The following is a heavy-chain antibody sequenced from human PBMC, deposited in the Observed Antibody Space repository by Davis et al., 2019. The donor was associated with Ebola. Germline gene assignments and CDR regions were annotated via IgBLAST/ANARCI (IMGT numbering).Heavy chain of an antibody. J-gene: IGHJ6*02. V-gene: IGHV3-23*01. CDR1: GFTFSSYA. D-gene: IGHD5-18*01. CDR2: ISGSGGST. Sequence: PGGSLRLSCAASGFTFSSYAMSWVRQAPGKGLEWVSAISGSGGSTYYADSVKGRFTISRDNSKNTLYLQMNSLRAEDTAVYYCANLGGGLTAMVNYYYYGMDVWGQGTTVTVSS. CDR3: ANLGGGLTAMVNYYYYGMDV.